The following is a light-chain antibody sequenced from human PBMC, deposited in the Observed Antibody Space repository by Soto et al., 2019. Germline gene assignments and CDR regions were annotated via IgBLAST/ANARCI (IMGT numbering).Light chain of an antibody. CDR3: QHYISFPWT. J-gene: IGKJ1*01. CDR1: QVISTS. V-gene: IGKV1-9*01. CDR2: AAS. Sequence: DIQLTQSPSFLSPSIGESVTITCRASQVISTSLAWYQVKPGKAPKLLIYAASTLESGVPSRFSATVSGTEFTLTISRLQPDDVATYYCQHYISFPWTFGQGTKVEI.